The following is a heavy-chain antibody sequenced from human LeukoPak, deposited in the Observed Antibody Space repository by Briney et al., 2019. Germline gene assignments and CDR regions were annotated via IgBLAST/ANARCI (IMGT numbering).Heavy chain of an antibody. Sequence: GGSLRLSCTGSGFTFDDYGMNWGRQAPRKGLEWVLSISSSSSYIYYADSVKGRFTISRDNAKNSLYLQMNSLRAEDTAVYYCARDWLFNWFDPWGQGTLVTVSS. CDR3: ARDWLFNWFDP. CDR2: ISSSSSYI. CDR1: GFTFDDYG. V-gene: IGHV3-21*01. J-gene: IGHJ5*02. D-gene: IGHD2-21*01.